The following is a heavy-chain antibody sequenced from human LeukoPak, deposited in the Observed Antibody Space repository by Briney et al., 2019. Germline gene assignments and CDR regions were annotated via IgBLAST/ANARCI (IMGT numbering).Heavy chain of an antibody. J-gene: IGHJ4*02. D-gene: IGHD5-24*01. CDR1: GGSFSGYY. CDR3: AISRDGHFDY. V-gene: IGHV4-34*01. CDR2: INNSGST. Sequence: SETLSLTCAVSGGSFSGYYWSWIRQPPGKGLEWIGEINNSGSTNYNPSLKSRVTISVDTSKNQFSLKLSSVTAAHTAVYYCAISRDGHFDYWGQGTLVTVSS.